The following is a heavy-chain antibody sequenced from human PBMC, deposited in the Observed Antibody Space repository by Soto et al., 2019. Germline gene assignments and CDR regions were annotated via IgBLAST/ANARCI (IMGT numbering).Heavy chain of an antibody. V-gene: IGHV1-24*01. CDR3: AAERLRRTKYYYDNSAFDY. CDR2: FNPGDGET. J-gene: IGHJ4*02. D-gene: IGHD3-22*01. CDR1: GYTLTELS. Sequence: QVQLVQSGADVKKPGASVKVSCKVSGVSGYTLTELSVHWVRQAPGKGLEWMGGFNPGDGETIYAQKFQGRVTMTEDTSTDTAYMELNSLRSEDTAVYYCAAERLRRTKYYYDNSAFDYWGQGTLVTVSS.